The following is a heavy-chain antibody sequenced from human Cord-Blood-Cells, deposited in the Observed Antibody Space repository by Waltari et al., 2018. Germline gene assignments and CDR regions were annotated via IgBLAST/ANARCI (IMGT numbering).Heavy chain of an antibody. D-gene: IGHD3-3*01. Sequence: QVQLQESGPGLVKPSETLSLTCTVSGGSISSYYWSWIRQPAGKGLEWIGRIYTSGSTNYNPCLKSRVTMSVDTSKNQFSLKLSSVTAADTAVYYCARGSRITIFGVATNNWFDPWGQGTLVTVSS. CDR3: ARGSRITIFGVATNNWFDP. CDR2: IYTSGST. J-gene: IGHJ5*02. CDR1: GGSISSYY. V-gene: IGHV4-4*07.